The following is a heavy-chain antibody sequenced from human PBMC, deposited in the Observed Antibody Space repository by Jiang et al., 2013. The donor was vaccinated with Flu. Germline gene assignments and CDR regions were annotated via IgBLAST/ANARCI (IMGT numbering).Heavy chain of an antibody. CDR1: GGSFSGYY. CDR3: ARVEYSRRRRWFDP. D-gene: IGHD6-6*01. V-gene: IGHV4-34*01. Sequence: LLKPSETLSLTCAVYGGSFSGYYWSWIRQPPGKGLEWIGEINHSGSTNYNPSLKSRVTISVDTSKNQFSLKLSSVTAADTAVYYCARVEYSRRRRWFDPWGQGNPGHRLL. J-gene: IGHJ5*02. CDR2: INHSGST.